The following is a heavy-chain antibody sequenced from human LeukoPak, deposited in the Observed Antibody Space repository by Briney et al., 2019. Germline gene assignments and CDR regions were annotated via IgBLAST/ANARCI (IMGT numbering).Heavy chain of an antibody. CDR1: GFTFRHYD. J-gene: IGHJ4*02. D-gene: IGHD3-22*01. CDR3: ARGKYYYDSSGYYCFDY. Sequence: PGETLRLSCVASGFTFRHYDMSWVRQAPGKGLEWVSAISGSGGSTYYADSVKGRFTISRDNSKNTLYLQMNSLRAEDTALYYCARGKYYYDSSGYYCFDYWGQGTLVTASS. CDR2: ISGSGGST. V-gene: IGHV3-23*01.